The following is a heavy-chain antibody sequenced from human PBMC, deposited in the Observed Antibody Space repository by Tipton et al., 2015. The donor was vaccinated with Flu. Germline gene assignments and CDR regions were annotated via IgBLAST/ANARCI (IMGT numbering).Heavy chain of an antibody. CDR1: GLTFSKAW. J-gene: IGHJ4*02. Sequence: SLRLSCEASGLTFSKAWMSWVRQAPGKGLEWVGRIKSKTDSGTRDFAAPVKGRFSISRDDSKNTLYLQMNSLKTEDTAVYYCTAGVGATDHDYWGQGTMVAASS. V-gene: IGHV3-15*01. CDR2: IKSKTDSGTR. CDR3: TAGVGATDHDY. D-gene: IGHD1-26*01.